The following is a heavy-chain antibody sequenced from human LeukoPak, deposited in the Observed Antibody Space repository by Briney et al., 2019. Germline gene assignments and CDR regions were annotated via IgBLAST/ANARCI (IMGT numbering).Heavy chain of an antibody. CDR1: GFTFSSYS. Sequence: GGSLRLSCAASGFTFSSYSMNWVRQAPGKGLEWVSSIGSSSSYIYYADSVRGRFAISRDNAKNSLYLQMNSLRVEDTAVYYCARRYGSGSPFDYWGQGTLVTVSS. V-gene: IGHV3-21*01. CDR2: IGSSSSYI. CDR3: ARRYGSGSPFDY. J-gene: IGHJ4*02. D-gene: IGHD3-10*01.